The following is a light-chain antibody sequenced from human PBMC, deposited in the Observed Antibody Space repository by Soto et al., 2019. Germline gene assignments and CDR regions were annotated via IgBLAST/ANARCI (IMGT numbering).Light chain of an antibody. V-gene: IGKV3-20*01. J-gene: IGKJ5*01. CDR3: QQYGSSPIT. CDR1: QSVSSY. CDR2: GES. Sequence: EIVLTQSPATLSLSPGERATLSCRASQSVSSYLAWYQQKTGQAPRILIYGESSRATGIPDRFSGSGSGTDFTLTISRLEPEDFAVYYCQQYGSSPITFGQGTRLEIK.